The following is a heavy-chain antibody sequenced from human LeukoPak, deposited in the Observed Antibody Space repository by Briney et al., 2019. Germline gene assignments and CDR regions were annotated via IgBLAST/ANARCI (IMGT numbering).Heavy chain of an antibody. J-gene: IGHJ6*02. CDR2: ISAYNGNT. D-gene: IGHD3-10*01. CDR1: GYTFTSYG. V-gene: IGHV1-18*01. Sequence: EASVTVSCKASGYTFTSYGISWVRQAPGQGLGWMGWISAYNGNTNYAQKLQGRVTMTTDTSTSTAYMELRSLRSDDTAVYYCARGFEVSGIYYGMDVWGQGTTVTVSS. CDR3: ARGFEVSGIYYGMDV.